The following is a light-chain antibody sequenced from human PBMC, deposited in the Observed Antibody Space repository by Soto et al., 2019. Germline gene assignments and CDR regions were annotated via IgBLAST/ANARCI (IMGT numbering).Light chain of an antibody. CDR1: QSVSNSY. Sequence: EIVLTQPPGTLSLSPGERATLSCRASQSVSNSYLAWYQQKPGQAPRLLIYDSSSRATGIPDRFSGSRSGTDFTLTISRLEPEDFAVYYCQQYHNSQYTFGQGTKLEIK. CDR3: QQYHNSQYT. CDR2: DSS. V-gene: IGKV3-20*01. J-gene: IGKJ2*01.